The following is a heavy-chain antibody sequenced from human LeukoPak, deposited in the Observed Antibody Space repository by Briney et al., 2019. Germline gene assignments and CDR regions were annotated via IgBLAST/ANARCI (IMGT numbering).Heavy chain of an antibody. D-gene: IGHD1-26*01. V-gene: IGHV3-23*01. J-gene: IGHJ4*02. CDR2: ISGSGRST. CDR3: AKAERFSGTKTPDY. Sequence: PGGSLRLSCAASGFTFTSYAMSWVRQAPGKGLEWVSVISGSGRSTDYADSVKGRFTISRDNSKNTLYLQMNSLRAEDTAVYYCAKAERFSGTKTPDYWGQGTLVTASS. CDR1: GFTFTSYA.